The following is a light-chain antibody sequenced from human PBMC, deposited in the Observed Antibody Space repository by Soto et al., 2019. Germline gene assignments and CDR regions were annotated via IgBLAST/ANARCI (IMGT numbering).Light chain of an antibody. J-gene: IGKJ4*01. CDR3: QQYNNWPLT. CDR2: GAS. CDR1: QSVSIN. Sequence: PGERVTLSCRASQSVSINLAWYQQKPGQAPRLLIYGASIRATDIPARFSGSGSGTEFTLTISSLQSEDFALYYCQQYNNWPLTFGGGTKVDIK. V-gene: IGKV3-15*01.